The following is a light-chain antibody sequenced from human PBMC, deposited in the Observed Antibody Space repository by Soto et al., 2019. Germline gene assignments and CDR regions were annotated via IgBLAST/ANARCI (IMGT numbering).Light chain of an antibody. CDR2: AAS. J-gene: IGKJ4*01. CDR1: QGITTW. V-gene: IGKV1-12*01. Sequence: DVQMTQSPSSVSASVGDRVTITCRASQGITTWLAWYQQKPGKPPKLLIYAASSLQSGVPSRFSGSGSGTEFTLTVSNQQAEDFATYYCQQANSFALTVGGGTKVEIK. CDR3: QQANSFALT.